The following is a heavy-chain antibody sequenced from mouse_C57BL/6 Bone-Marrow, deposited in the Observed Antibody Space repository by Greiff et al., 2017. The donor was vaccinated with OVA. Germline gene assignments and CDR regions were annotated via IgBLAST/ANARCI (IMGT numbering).Heavy chain of an antibody. V-gene: IGHV1-50*01. CDR3: YYCSSYY. CDR2: IDPSDSYT. D-gene: IGHD1-1*01. J-gene: IGHJ2*01. CDR1: GYTFTSYW. Sequence: QVQLQQPGAELVKPGASVKLSCKASGYTFTSYWMQWVKQRPGQGLEWIGEIDPSDSYTNYNQKLKGKATLTVDTSSSTAYMQLSSLTSEDSAVYYCYYCSSYYWGQGTTLTVSS.